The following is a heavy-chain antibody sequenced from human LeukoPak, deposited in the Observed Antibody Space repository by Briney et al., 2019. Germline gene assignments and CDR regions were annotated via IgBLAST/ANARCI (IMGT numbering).Heavy chain of an antibody. J-gene: IGHJ6*03. V-gene: IGHV3-23*01. D-gene: IGHD3-10*01. CDR1: GFSFSSYG. CDR2: ITDTGAGT. CDR3: ARDSGLRWFGENYYYMDV. Sequence: GGSLRLPCAASGFSFSSYGMTWIRQVPGKGLQWISAITDTGAGTYYGDSVKGRFTVSRDNSKKTLYLQVNSLRVEDTAIYFCARDSGLRWFGENYYYMDVWGKGTTVTISS.